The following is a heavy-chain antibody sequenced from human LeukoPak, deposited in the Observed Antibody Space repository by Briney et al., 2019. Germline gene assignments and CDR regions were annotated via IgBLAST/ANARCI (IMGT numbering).Heavy chain of an antibody. Sequence: ASVKVSCKASGYTFTGYYMHWVRLAPGQGLEWMGWINPNSGGTNYAQKFQGRVTMTRDTSISTAYMELSRLRSDDTAVYYCAWEASGSRGDHYFDYWGQGTLVTVSS. CDR3: AWEASGSRGDHYFDY. CDR2: INPNSGGT. D-gene: IGHD1-26*01. V-gene: IGHV1-2*02. J-gene: IGHJ4*02. CDR1: GYTFTGYY.